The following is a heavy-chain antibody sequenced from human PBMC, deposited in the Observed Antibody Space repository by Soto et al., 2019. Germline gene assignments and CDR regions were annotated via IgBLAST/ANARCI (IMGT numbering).Heavy chain of an antibody. V-gene: IGHV3-30*18. CDR2: ISYDGSNK. J-gene: IGHJ5*02. Sequence: RGSLRLSCAASGFTFSSYGMHWVRQAPGKGLEWVAVISYDGSNKYYADSVKGRFTISRDNSKNTLYLQMNSLRAEDTAVYYCAKTSLHYYDSSANWFDPWGQGTLVTVSS. D-gene: IGHD3-22*01. CDR1: GFTFSSYG. CDR3: AKTSLHYYDSSANWFDP.